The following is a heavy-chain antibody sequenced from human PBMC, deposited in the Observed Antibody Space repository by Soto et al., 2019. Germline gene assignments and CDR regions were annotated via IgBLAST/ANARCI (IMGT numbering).Heavy chain of an antibody. CDR1: GFTFSDYY. J-gene: IGHJ3*02. V-gene: IGHV3-11*01. D-gene: IGHD6-19*01. CDR2: ISSSGSTI. CDR3: TTEIAVAGAFDI. Sequence: GGFLRLSCAASGFTFSDYYMSWIRQAPGKGLEWVSYISSSGSTIYYADSVKGRFTISRDSAKNSLYLQMNSLKTEDTAVYYCTTEIAVAGAFDIWGQGTMVTVSS.